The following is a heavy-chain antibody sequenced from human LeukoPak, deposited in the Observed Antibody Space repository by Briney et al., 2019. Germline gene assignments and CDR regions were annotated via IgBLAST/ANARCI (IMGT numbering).Heavy chain of an antibody. J-gene: IGHJ4*02. CDR1: GGSISSGGYS. V-gene: IGHV4-30-2*01. Sequence: SETLSLTCAASGGSISSGGYSWSWIRQPPGKGLEWIGYIYHSGSTYYNPSLKSRVTISVDRSKNQFSLKLSSVTAADTAVYYCARGPNYSSGWFVFDYWGQGTLVTVSS. D-gene: IGHD6-19*01. CDR2: IYHSGST. CDR3: ARGPNYSSGWFVFDY.